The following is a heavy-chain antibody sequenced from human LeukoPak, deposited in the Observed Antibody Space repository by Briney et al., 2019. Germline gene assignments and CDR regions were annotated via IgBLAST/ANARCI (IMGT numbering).Heavy chain of an antibody. V-gene: IGHV1-69*04. Sequence: SVKLSCKASGGTFSSYAISWVRQAPGQGLEWMGRIIPILGIANDAQKFQGRVRITADKSTSTAYMELSSLRSEDTAVYYCAREGGCSSTSCYLRYYFDYWGQGTLVTVSS. D-gene: IGHD2-2*01. CDR1: GGTFSSYA. CDR3: AREGGCSSTSCYLRYYFDY. CDR2: IIPILGIA. J-gene: IGHJ4*02.